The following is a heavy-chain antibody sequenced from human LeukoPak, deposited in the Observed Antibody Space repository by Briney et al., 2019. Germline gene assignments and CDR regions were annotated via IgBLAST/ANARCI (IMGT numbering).Heavy chain of an antibody. Sequence: ASVKVSCKASGYTFTSYYMHWVRQAPGQGLEWMGIINPSGGSTSYAQKFQGRVTMTRDTSTSTVYMELSSLRSDDTAVYYCARQYDYVWGSYRYPFDYWGQGTLVTVSS. CDR3: ARQYDYVWGSYRYPFDY. J-gene: IGHJ4*02. D-gene: IGHD3-16*02. CDR1: GYTFTSYY. CDR2: INPSGGST. V-gene: IGHV1-46*01.